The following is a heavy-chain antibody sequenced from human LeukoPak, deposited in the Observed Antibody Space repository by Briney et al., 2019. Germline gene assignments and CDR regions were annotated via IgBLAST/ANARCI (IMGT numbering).Heavy chain of an antibody. Sequence: SETLSLTCTVSGGSISSYYWSWIRQPPGKGLEWIGYIYYSGSTNYNPSLKSRVTISVDTSKNQFSLKLSSVTAADTAVYYCAILLNSSSWMWFDPWGQGTLVTVSS. CDR3: AILLNSSSWMWFDP. J-gene: IGHJ5*02. CDR1: GGSISSYY. CDR2: IYYSGST. V-gene: IGHV4-59*01. D-gene: IGHD6-13*01.